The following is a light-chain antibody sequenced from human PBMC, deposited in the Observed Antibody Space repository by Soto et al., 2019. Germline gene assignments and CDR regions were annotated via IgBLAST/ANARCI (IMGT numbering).Light chain of an antibody. V-gene: IGKV1-17*01. J-gene: IGKJ1*01. CDR3: RQNKSYRP. CDR2: AAS. CDR1: QGISND. Sequence: DIQMTQSPSTLSASVGDRVTITCRASQGISNDLGWYQQKPGKAPKRLIYAASSLPSGVPSRFSGSGSGTEFTLTISSLQPEDFATDYWRQNKSYRPFGQGTKVEIK.